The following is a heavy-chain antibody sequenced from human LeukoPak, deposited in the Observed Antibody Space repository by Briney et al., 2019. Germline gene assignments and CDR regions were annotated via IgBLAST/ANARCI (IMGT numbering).Heavy chain of an antibody. Sequence: PSETLSLTCTVSGGSISSYYWSWIRQPPGKGLEWIGYIYYSGSTNYNPSLKSRVTISVDTSKNQFSLKLSSVTAADTAVYYCARLLIYSYGHAFDIWGQGTMVTVSS. CDR3: ARLLIYSYGHAFDI. V-gene: IGHV4-59*08. CDR1: GGSISSYY. J-gene: IGHJ3*02. D-gene: IGHD5-18*01. CDR2: IYYSGST.